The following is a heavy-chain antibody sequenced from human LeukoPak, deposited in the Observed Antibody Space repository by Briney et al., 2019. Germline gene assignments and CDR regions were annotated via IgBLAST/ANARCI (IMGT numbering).Heavy chain of an antibody. CDR2: IYHSGST. Sequence: PSETLSLTCTVSGGSISSYYWSWIRQPPGKGLEWIGYIYHSGSTNYNPSLKSRVSISVDTSKNQFSLKLSSVTAADTAVYYCARYRIAMAGTVASYGFYYYYYMDVWGKGTTVTVSS. CDR3: ARYRIAMAGTVASYGFYYYYYMDV. D-gene: IGHD6-19*01. V-gene: IGHV4-59*01. CDR1: GGSISSYY. J-gene: IGHJ6*03.